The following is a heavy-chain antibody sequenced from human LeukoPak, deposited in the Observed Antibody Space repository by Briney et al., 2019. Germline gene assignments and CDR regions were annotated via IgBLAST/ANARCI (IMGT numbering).Heavy chain of an antibody. D-gene: IGHD5-18*01. CDR2: IDPSGGST. J-gene: IGHJ6*02. CDR3: ARESRGYRYGYFYYYDMDV. Sequence: GASVKVSCKASGYTFTTYYMHWVRQAPGQGLEWMGIIDPSGGSTSYAQKFQGRVTMTRDTSTSTVYMELSSLRSDDTAVYYCARESRGYRYGYFYYYDMDVWGQGTTVTVSS. CDR1: GYTFTTYY. V-gene: IGHV1-46*01.